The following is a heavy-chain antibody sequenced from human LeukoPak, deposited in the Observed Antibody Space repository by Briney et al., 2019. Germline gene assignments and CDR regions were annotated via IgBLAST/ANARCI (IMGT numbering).Heavy chain of an antibody. V-gene: IGHV1-69*01. CDR2: IIPIFGPP. D-gene: IGHD4-17*01. CDR1: GGTFSTYA. Sequence: GASVKVPCKASGGTFSTYAISWVRQAPGQGLEWMGGIIPIFGPPNYAQKFQGRVTITADESTYTAYMELSSLRSEDTAVYYCATDSGDYGWGTNWFDPWGQGTLVTVSS. CDR3: ATDSGDYGWGTNWFDP. J-gene: IGHJ5*02.